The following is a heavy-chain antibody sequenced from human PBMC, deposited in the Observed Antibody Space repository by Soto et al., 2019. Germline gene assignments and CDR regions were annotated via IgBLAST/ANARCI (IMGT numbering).Heavy chain of an antibody. CDR1: GFTFSSYA. V-gene: IGHV3-23*01. D-gene: IGHD1-26*01. J-gene: IGHJ4*02. Sequence: VGSLRLSCAASGFTFSSYAMSWVRQAPGKGLEWVSAISGSGGSTYYADSVKGRFTISRDNSKNTLYLQMNSLRAEDTAVYYCAKERGSGSYTPHFDYWGQGTLVTVSS. CDR3: AKERGSGSYTPHFDY. CDR2: ISGSGGST.